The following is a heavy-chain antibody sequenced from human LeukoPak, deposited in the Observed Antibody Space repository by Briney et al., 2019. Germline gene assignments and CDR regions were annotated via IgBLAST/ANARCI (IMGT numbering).Heavy chain of an antibody. CDR3: ARDQVAGTGWFDY. Sequence: SVKVSCKASGGTFSSYAISWVRQAPGPGVEWMGRIIPIFGIANYAQKVQGRVTITADKSTSTAYMELSSLRSEDTAVYYCARDQVAGTGWFDYWGQGTLVTVSS. J-gene: IGHJ4*02. D-gene: IGHD6-19*01. CDR1: GGTFSSYA. V-gene: IGHV1-69*04. CDR2: IIPIFGIA.